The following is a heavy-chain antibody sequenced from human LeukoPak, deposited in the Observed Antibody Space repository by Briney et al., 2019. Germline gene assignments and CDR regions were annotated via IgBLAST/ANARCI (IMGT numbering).Heavy chain of an antibody. V-gene: IGHV1-8*01. CDR3: ARGRDCSGGSCDGGVDY. J-gene: IGHJ4*02. Sequence: ASVKVSCKASGYTFTSYEINWVRQATGQGLEWMGGMNPDRGNTGYAQKFQGRVTMTRDTSISTAYVELSSLRSEDTAVYYCARGRDCSGGSCDGGVDYWGQGTLVTVSS. CDR1: GYTFTSYE. D-gene: IGHD2-15*01. CDR2: MNPDRGNT.